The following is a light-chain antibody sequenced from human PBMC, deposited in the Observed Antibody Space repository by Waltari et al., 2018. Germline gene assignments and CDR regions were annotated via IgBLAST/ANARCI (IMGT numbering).Light chain of an antibody. Sequence: QSVLTQPPSASGPPGQRVTIHCSGSSPNIGSTYVYWYQQLPGTAPNLLIYRNSQRPSGVPDRFSGSKSGTSASLAISGLRSEDEADYYCAAWDDSLSARFVFGTGTKVTVL. CDR2: RNS. CDR3: AAWDDSLSARFV. J-gene: IGLJ1*01. V-gene: IGLV1-47*01. CDR1: SPNIGSTY.